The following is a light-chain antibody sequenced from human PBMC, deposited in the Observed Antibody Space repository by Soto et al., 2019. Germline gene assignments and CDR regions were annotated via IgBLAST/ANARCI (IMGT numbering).Light chain of an antibody. CDR3: QQYGSSPPT. CDR1: QSVSSNF. V-gene: IGKV3-20*01. CDR2: GAS. J-gene: IGKJ1*01. Sequence: EIVLTQSPGTLSLSPGERTTLSCRASQSVSSNFLDWYQQKPGQAPRLLIYGASSRATGIPDRFSGSGSGTDFTLTISRLEPEDFAVYYCQQYGSSPPTFGQGTKV.